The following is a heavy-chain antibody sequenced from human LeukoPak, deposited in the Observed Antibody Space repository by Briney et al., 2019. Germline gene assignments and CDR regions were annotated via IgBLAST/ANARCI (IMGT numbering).Heavy chain of an antibody. J-gene: IGHJ4*02. D-gene: IGHD4-17*01. V-gene: IGHV3-48*01. CDR3: ASLNGDYDDY. CDR1: GFTFSSYS. Sequence: GGSLRLSCAASGFTFSSYSMNWVRQAPGKGLEWISYISTSSTTIYDADSVKGRFTISRDNAKNSLYLQMNSLRAEDTAVYYCASLNGDYDDYWGQGTLVTVSS. CDR2: ISTSSTTI.